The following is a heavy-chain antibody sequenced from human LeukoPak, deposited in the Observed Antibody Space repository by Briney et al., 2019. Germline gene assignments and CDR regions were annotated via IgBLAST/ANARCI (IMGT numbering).Heavy chain of an antibody. D-gene: IGHD4-17*01. CDR1: GFTFSSYS. J-gene: IGHJ6*02. V-gene: IGHV3-48*04. CDR3: ARDSVTTPPDYYCGMDV. CDR2: ISSSGSTI. Sequence: GGSLRLSCAASGFTFSSYSMNWIRQAPGKGLEWVSYISSSGSTIYYADSVKGRFTISRDNAKNSLYLQMNSLRAEDTAVYYCARDSVTTPPDYYCGMDVWGQGTTVTVSS.